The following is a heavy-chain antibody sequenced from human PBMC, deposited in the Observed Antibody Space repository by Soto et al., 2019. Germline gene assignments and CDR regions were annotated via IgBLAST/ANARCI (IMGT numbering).Heavy chain of an antibody. CDR2: INPNSGGT. V-gene: IGHV1-2*04. J-gene: IGHJ6*02. CDR1: GYTFTGYY. CDR3: AREARDSGSYHVDYYYYYGMVV. Sequence: QVQLVQSGAEVKKPGASVKVSCKASGYTFTGYYMHWVRQAPGQGLEWMGWINPNSGGTNYAQKFQGWVTMPRDTSISTAYMELSRLRSDDTAVYYCAREARDSGSYHVDYYYYYGMVVWGQGTTVTVSS. D-gene: IGHD1-26*01.